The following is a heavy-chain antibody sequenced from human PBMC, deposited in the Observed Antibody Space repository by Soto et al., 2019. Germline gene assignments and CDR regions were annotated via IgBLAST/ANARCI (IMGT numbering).Heavy chain of an antibody. CDR2: IYYSGST. Sequence: SETLSLTCTFSGGSISSGGYYWSWIRQHPGKGLEWIGYIYYSGSTYYNPSLKGRVTISVDTSKNQFSLKLSSVTAADTAVYYCARDRQIYGMDVWGQGTTVTVSS. J-gene: IGHJ6*02. CDR1: GGSISSGGYY. V-gene: IGHV4-31*03. CDR3: ARDRQIYGMDV.